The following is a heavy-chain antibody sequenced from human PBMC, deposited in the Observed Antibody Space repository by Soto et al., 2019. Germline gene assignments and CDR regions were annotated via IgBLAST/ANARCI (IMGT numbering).Heavy chain of an antibody. J-gene: IGHJ4*02. CDR2: ISYDGSNK. Sequence: GGSLRLSCAASGFTFSSYAMHWVRQAPGKGLEWVAVISYDGSNKYYADSVKGRFTISGDNSKNTLYLQMNSLRAEDTAVYYCARGDVDIVATIDYWGQGTLVTVSS. V-gene: IGHV3-30-3*01. CDR3: ARGDVDIVATIDY. D-gene: IGHD5-12*01. CDR1: GFTFSSYA.